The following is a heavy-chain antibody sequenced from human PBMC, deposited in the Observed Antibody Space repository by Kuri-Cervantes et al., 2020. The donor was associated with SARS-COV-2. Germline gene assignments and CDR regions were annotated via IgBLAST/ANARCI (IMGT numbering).Heavy chain of an antibody. J-gene: IGHJ4*02. CDR3: TALIDY. CDR1: GFTFSGSA. V-gene: IGHV3-73*01. CDR2: VRGKANYYAT. Sequence: GESLKISCAASGFTFSGSAMHWVRQASGKGLEWVGRVRGKANYYATAYAASVKGRFTISRDDLKNMAYLQVNSLRTEDTAVYYRTALIDYWGQGALVTASS.